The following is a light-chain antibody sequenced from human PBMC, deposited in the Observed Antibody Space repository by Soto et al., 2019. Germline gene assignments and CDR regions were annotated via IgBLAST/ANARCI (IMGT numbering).Light chain of an antibody. Sequence: SYELTQPPSVSVSPGQTASITCSGDKLGEKYASWYQQKAGQSPVLVIYQDTKRPSGIPERFSGSNSGNTATLTISGTQAMDEADYYCQAWDSSTAVFGTGTKLTVL. V-gene: IGLV3-1*01. CDR3: QAWDSSTAV. CDR1: KLGEKY. CDR2: QDT. J-gene: IGLJ1*01.